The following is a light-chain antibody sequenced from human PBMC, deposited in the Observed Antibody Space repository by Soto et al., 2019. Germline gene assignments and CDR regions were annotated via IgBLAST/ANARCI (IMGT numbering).Light chain of an antibody. CDR2: GAS. V-gene: IGKV3-20*01. Sequence: EIVLTQSPGTLSLSPGVRATLSCRASQGVSSRYLAWYQQRPGQAPRLLIYGASSRATGIPDRFSGSGSESDFTLTITSLEPEDFVVYYCQQYGSSPLTFGQGTRVELK. CDR1: QGVSSRY. J-gene: IGKJ1*01. CDR3: QQYGSSPLT.